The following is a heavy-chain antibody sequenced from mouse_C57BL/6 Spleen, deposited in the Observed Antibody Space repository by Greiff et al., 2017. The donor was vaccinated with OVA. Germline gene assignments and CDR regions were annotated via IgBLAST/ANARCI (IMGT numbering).Heavy chain of an antibody. Sequence: VQLQQSGPELVKPGASVKISCKASGYSFTGYYMNWVKQSPEKSLEWIGEINPSTGGTTYNQKFKAKATLTVDKSSSTAYTQLKSLTSEDSAVYYCASGDYEGYFDVWGTGTTVTVSS. CDR1: GYSFTGYY. J-gene: IGHJ1*03. CDR2: INPSTGGT. V-gene: IGHV1-42*01. CDR3: ASGDYEGYFDV. D-gene: IGHD2-4*01.